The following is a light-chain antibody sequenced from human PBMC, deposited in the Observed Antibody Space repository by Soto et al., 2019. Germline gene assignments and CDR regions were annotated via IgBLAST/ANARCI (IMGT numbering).Light chain of an antibody. CDR1: SSDIGGYKY. V-gene: IGLV2-14*01. CDR3: TSYSRYSVLV. CDR2: EVS. J-gene: IGLJ3*02. Sequence: LTQPASVSGSPGQSITISCTGTSSDIGGYKYVSWYQQHPGKAPKLIIFEVSNRPSGVSDRFSGSNSGNTASLTISGLQAEDEADYYCTSYSRYSVLVFGGGTKVTVL.